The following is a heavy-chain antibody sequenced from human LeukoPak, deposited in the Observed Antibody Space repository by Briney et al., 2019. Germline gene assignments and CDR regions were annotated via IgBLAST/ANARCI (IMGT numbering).Heavy chain of an antibody. V-gene: IGHV3-20*01. D-gene: IGHD1-26*01. J-gene: IGHJ4*02. CDR3: ARDRSREVDY. CDR1: GFTFDDYA. Sequence: GGPLRLSCAASGFTFDDYAMSWVRQAPGKGLEWVSGINRNGGSTGYADSVKGRFTISRDNAKNSLYLQMNSLRAEDTALYHCARDRSREVDYWGQGTLVTVSS. CDR2: INRNGGST.